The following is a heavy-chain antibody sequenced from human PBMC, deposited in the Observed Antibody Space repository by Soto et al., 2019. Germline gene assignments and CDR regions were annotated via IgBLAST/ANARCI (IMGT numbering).Heavy chain of an antibody. D-gene: IGHD3-10*01. CDR1: GFTFSNAW. J-gene: IGHJ4*01. V-gene: IGHV3-15*07. Sequence: GSLRLSCAASGFTFSNAWINWVRQAPGKGLEWVGRVKSKNDGGTTDFAAPVKGRFAISRDDSKNMVYLEMNSLQTEDTAIYYCTTDSYITSIIARFDYWGHGTLVTVSS. CDR3: TTDSYITSIIARFDY. CDR2: VKSKNDGGTT.